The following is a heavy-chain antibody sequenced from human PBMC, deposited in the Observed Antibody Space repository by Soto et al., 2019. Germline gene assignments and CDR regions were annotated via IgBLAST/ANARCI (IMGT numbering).Heavy chain of an antibody. Sequence: QVQLVQSGAEVKKPGASVKVSCKASGYTFTGYYMHWVRQAPGQGLEWMGWINPNSGGTNYAQKFQGWVTMTRDTSISTAYMELSRLRSDDTAVYYSARDAASGDYYYGMDVWGQGTTVTVSS. CDR1: GYTFTGYY. V-gene: IGHV1-2*04. CDR3: ARDAASGDYYYGMDV. J-gene: IGHJ6*02. D-gene: IGHD1-26*01. CDR2: INPNSGGT.